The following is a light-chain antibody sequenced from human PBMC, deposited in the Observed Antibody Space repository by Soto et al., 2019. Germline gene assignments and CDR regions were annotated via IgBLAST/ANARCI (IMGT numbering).Light chain of an antibody. Sequence: ESVLTQSPSPLSLSHAERATLSCGAGQSVSSSFLAWYQQKPGQAPRLLIYGASSRATGIPDRFSGSGSGTEFTLTISRLEPEDFAVYYCQQYNSSPWTFGQGTKVDIK. V-gene: IGKV3-20*01. J-gene: IGKJ1*01. CDR1: QSVSSSF. CDR3: QQYNSSPWT. CDR2: GAS.